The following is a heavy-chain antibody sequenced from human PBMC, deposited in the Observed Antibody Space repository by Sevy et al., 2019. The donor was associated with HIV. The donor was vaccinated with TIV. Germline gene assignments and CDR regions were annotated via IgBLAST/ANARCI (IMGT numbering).Heavy chain of an antibody. CDR3: ARDKPQGVVVLPGAMWGGVDY. V-gene: IGHV1-18*01. D-gene: IGHD2-2*01. Sequence: ASVKVSCRASGYTFRSYGISWVRQAPGQGLEWMGWISPYTGDTDFAQKVQGRVSMTSDTSTITAYMELRSLRSDDTAVYYGARDKPQGVVVLPGAMWGGVDYWGQGTLVTVSS. J-gene: IGHJ4*02. CDR2: ISPYTGDT. CDR1: GYTFRSYG.